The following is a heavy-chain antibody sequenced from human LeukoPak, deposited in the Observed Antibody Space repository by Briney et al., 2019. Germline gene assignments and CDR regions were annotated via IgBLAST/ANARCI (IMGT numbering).Heavy chain of an antibody. J-gene: IGHJ4*02. CDR2: ISSSSSYI. V-gene: IGHV3-21*01. CDR3: ARGGIAAPGTGY. D-gene: IGHD6-13*01. CDR1: GFTFSSYS. Sequence: PGGSLRLSCAASGFTFSSYSMNWVRQAPGKGLEWVSSISSSSSYIYYADSVKGRFTISRDNAKNSLYLQMNSLRAEDTAVYYCARGGIAAPGTGYWGQGTLVTVSS.